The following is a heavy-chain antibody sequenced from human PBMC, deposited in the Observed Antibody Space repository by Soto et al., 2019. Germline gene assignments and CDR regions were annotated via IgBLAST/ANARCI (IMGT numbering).Heavy chain of an antibody. J-gene: IGHJ4*02. V-gene: IGHV3-30*18. D-gene: IGHD3-3*01. CDR2: ISYDGSNK. CDR3: AKDSEPQQRFLEWPNFDY. Sequence: QVQLVESGGGVVQPGRSLRLSCAASGFTFSSYGMHWVRQAPGKGLEWVAVISYDGSNKYYADSVKGRFTISRDNSKNTLYLQMNSLRAEDTAVYYCAKDSEPQQRFLEWPNFDYWGQGTLVTVSS. CDR1: GFTFSSYG.